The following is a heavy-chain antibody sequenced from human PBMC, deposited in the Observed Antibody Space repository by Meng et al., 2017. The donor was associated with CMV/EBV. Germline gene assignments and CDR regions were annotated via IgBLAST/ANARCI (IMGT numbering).Heavy chain of an antibody. J-gene: IGHJ4*02. D-gene: IGHD6-19*01. V-gene: IGHV1-2*02. CDR3: ARGGIAVAGTYDY. CDR2: INPNSGGT. CDR1: GYTFTGYY. Sequence: ASVKVSCKASGYTFTGYYMHWVRQAPGQGLEWMGLINPNSGGTNYAQKFQGRVTMTRDTSISTAYMELSRLRSDDTAVYYCARGGIAVAGTYDYWGQGTLVTVSS.